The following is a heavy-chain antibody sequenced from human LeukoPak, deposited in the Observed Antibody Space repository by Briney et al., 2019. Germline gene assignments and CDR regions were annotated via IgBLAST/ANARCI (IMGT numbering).Heavy chain of an antibody. V-gene: IGHV3-21*01. D-gene: IGHD6-13*01. J-gene: IGHJ4*02. Sequence: GGSLRLSCAASGFTFSIYTMNWVRQAPGKGLEWVSSISSSSSYIYYADSVKGRFTISRDNAKNSLYLQMNSLRAEDTAVYYCAGGIAAVKGDYWGQGTLVTVSS. CDR3: AGGIAAVKGDY. CDR1: GFTFSIYT. CDR2: ISSSSSYI.